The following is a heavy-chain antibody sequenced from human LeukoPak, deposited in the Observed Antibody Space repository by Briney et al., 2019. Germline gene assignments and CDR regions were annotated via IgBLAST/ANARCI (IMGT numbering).Heavy chain of an antibody. Sequence: GGSLRLSCAASGFTFNSYSMHWVRQAPGKGLEWVTAISDDETYKFYADSVKGRFTISRDNSKNTLYLQMNSLRAEDTALYYCASSRYDSSGYYGIIGYWGQGTLVTVSS. CDR3: ASSRYDSSGYYGIIGY. CDR1: GFTFNSYS. V-gene: IGHV3-30-3*01. D-gene: IGHD3-22*01. J-gene: IGHJ4*02. CDR2: ISDDETYK.